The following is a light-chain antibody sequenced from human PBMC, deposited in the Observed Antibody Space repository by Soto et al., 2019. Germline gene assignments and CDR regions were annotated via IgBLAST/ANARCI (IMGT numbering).Light chain of an antibody. Sequence: QSVLTQPASVSGSPGQSIAISCTGTSSDVGGYTYVSWYQQHPGKATKLMIYDVSSRPSGVSDRFSGSKSGNTASLTISGLQSEDEADYYCSSYTSTHSYVFGTGTKVTVL. CDR3: SSYTSTHSYV. CDR1: SSDVGGYTY. J-gene: IGLJ1*01. CDR2: DVS. V-gene: IGLV2-14*01.